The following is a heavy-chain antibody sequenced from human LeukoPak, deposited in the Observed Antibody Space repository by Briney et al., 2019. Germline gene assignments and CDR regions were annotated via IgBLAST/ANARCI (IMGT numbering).Heavy chain of an antibody. D-gene: IGHD3-9*01. CDR1: GFTFSSYG. CDR3: ARASYYDILTGYPLGC. J-gene: IGHJ4*02. CDR2: IWYDGSNK. Sequence: PGGSLRLSCAASGFTFSSYGMHWVRQAPGKGLEWVAVIWYDGSNKYYADSVKGRFTISRDNSKNTLYLQMNSLRAEDTAVYYCARASYYDILTGYPLGCWGQGTLVTVSS. V-gene: IGHV3-33*01.